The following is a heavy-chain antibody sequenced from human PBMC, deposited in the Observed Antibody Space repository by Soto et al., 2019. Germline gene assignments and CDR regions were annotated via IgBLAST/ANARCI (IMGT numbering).Heavy chain of an antibody. CDR2: INHSGST. D-gene: IGHD3-3*01. J-gene: IGHJ5*02. V-gene: IGHV4-34*01. Sequence: PSETLALTCAGYCGSFSGYYWSWIRQPPGKGLEWMGEINHSGSTNYNPSLKSRVTISVDTSKNQFSLKLSSVTAADTAVYYCARRGSWYYDFWSGSAQYNWFDPWGQGTLVTVSS. CDR1: CGSFSGYY. CDR3: ARRGSWYYDFWSGSAQYNWFDP.